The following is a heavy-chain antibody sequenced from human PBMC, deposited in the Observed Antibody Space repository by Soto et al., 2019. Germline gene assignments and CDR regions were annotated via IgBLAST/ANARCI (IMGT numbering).Heavy chain of an antibody. V-gene: IGHV3-33*01. CDR2: IWNDGSNK. CDR1: GFTFSSYG. J-gene: IGHJ5*02. Sequence: HPGGSLRLSCAASGFTFSSYGMHWVRQAPGKGLEWVAVIWNDGSNKFYADSVKGRFTISRDYSKNTVYLQMNSLRAEDTAVYYCARDFNSGYDPWGQGTLVTVSS. D-gene: IGHD5-12*01. CDR3: ARDFNSGYDP.